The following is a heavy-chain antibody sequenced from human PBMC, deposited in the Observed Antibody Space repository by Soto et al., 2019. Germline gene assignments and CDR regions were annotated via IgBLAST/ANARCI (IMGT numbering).Heavy chain of an antibody. J-gene: IGHJ4*02. CDR2: IYSLGNT. Sequence: QMQLQESGPGLVKPSETLSLTCTVSGGSISSSSYYWGWIRQPPGQGLEWLGTIYSLGNTYYNPSLKRRVTISVDKSKSQLFLKLSSVTAPDTAVYYCARQIYVSSGYYYAYWGQGTLVTVSS. CDR1: GGSISSSSYY. V-gene: IGHV4-39*01. CDR3: ARQIYVSSGYYYAY. D-gene: IGHD3-22*01.